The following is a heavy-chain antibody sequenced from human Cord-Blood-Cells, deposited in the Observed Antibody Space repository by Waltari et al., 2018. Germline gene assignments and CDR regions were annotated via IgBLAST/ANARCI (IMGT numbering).Heavy chain of an antibody. CDR3: ARDGRSGSYSDY. J-gene: IGHJ4*02. V-gene: IGHV3-7*01. CDR1: GFTFSSYW. CDR2: IKQDGSEK. D-gene: IGHD1-26*01. Sequence: EVQLVESGGGLVQPGGSLRLSCAASGFTFSSYWMSWVRQAPGKGREGVDNIKQDGSEKYYGDSVKGRLTISRDNAKNSLYLQMNSLRAEDTAVYYCARDGRSGSYSDYWGQGTLVTVSS.